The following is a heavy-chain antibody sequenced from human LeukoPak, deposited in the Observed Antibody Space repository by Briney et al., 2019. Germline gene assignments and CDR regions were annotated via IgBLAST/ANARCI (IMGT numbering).Heavy chain of an antibody. J-gene: IGHJ4*02. CDR1: GYTFTSYY. V-gene: IGHV1-46*01. D-gene: IGHD2-15*01. CDR2: INPSGGST. Sequence: ASVKVSCKASGYTFTSYYMHWVRQAPGQGLEWMGIINPSGGSTGYAQKLQGRVTMTTDTSTSTAYMELRSLRSDDTAVYYCARDPCVWSGSGGSCYLRAFDYWGQGTLVTVSS. CDR3: ARDPCVWSGSGGSCYLRAFDY.